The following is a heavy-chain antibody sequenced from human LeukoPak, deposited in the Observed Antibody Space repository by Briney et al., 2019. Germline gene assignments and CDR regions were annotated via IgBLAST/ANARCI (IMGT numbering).Heavy chain of an antibody. CDR3: ARDQRGSYYGFFDY. V-gene: IGHV3-48*03. D-gene: IGHD1-26*01. CDR1: GFTFSSYE. J-gene: IGHJ4*02. Sequence: PGGSLRLSCAASGFTFSSYEMTWVRQAPGKGLEWVSYISSSGCTTHYADSVKGRFTFSRDNAKNSLYLQMNSLRAEDTAVYYCARDQRGSYYGFFDYRGQGTLVTVSS. CDR2: ISSSGCTT.